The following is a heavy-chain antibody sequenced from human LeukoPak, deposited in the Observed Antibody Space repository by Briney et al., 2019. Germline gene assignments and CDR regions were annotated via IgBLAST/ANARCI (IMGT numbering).Heavy chain of an antibody. CDR3: TRDDDRYYYYYYMDV. Sequence: GGSLRLSCAASGFTFSGSAMHWVRQTSGKGLEWVGRIRGKANNYATAYAASVKGRFTISRDDSKNTAYLQMNSLKTEDTAVYYCTRDDDRYYYYYYMDVWGKGTTVTVSS. CDR2: IRGKANNYAT. CDR1: GFTFSGSA. V-gene: IGHV3-73*01. J-gene: IGHJ6*03. D-gene: IGHD1-1*01.